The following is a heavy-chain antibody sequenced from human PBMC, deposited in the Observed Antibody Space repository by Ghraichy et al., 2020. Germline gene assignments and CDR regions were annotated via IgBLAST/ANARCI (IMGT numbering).Heavy chain of an antibody. CDR2: ISYDGSNK. CDR3: ASSNYHDYGGGGDY. D-gene: IGHD4-23*01. CDR1: GFTFSSYA. J-gene: IGHJ4*02. Sequence: GSLRLSCAASGFTFSSYAMHWVRQAPGKGLEWVAVISYDGSNKYYADSVKGRFTISRDNSKNTLYLQMNSLRAEDTAVYYCASSNYHDYGGGGDYWGQGTLVTVSS. V-gene: IGHV3-30*04.